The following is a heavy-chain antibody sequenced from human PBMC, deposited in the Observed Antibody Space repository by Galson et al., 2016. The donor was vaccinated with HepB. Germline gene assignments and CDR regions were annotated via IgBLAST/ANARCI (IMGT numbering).Heavy chain of an antibody. CDR3: ATGRRYRY. V-gene: IGHV4-34*01. Sequence: SETLSLTCTVDGGPFSGYYWSWIRQPPGKGLEWIGEISHRGRTNYNPSLKSRLSITSVDTSRTQFSLTLTSVTAADTAVYYCATGRRYRYWGQGSLVTVSS. D-gene: IGHD3-16*02. CDR2: ISHRGRT. J-gene: IGHJ4*02. CDR1: GGPFSGYY.